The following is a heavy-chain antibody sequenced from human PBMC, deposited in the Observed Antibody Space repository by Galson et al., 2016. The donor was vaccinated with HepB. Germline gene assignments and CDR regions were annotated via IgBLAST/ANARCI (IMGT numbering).Heavy chain of an antibody. Sequence: SLRLSCAASGFTFDKYGMTWFRQAPGKGLEWVSTICGRCGDMDYADSVKGRFTISRDDSKYTLNLHMNSLRVEDTAIYYCAIDPSQWHDLLFGNWAQGTLVTVSA. CDR2: ICGRCGDM. D-gene: IGHD6-19*01. J-gene: IGHJ4*02. V-gene: IGHV3-23*01. CDR1: GFTFDKYG. CDR3: AIDPSQWHDLLFGN.